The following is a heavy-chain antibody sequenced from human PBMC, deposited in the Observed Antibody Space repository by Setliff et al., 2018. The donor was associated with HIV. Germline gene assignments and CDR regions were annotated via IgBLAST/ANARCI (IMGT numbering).Heavy chain of an antibody. Sequence: SSETLSLTCAVSGYSISSGYYWGWIRQPPGKGLEWIGSISHSGSTYYNPSLKSRVTISVDTSKNQFSLKLSSVTAADTAVYYCAREAGHGSSLYYFDYWGQGTLVTVSS. CDR1: GYSISSGYY. V-gene: IGHV4-38-2*02. J-gene: IGHJ4*02. CDR3: AREAGHGSSLYYFDY. CDR2: ISHSGST. D-gene: IGHD6-13*01.